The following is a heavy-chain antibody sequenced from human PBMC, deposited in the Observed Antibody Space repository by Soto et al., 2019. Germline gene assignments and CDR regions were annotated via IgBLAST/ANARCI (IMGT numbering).Heavy chain of an antibody. CDR3: ARTEMATANDYYYGMDV. J-gene: IGHJ6*02. CDR1: GFSLSNARMG. D-gene: IGHD5-18*01. V-gene: IGHV2-26*01. Sequence: QVTLKESGPVLVKPTETLTLTCTVSGFSLSNARMGVSWIRQPPGKALEWLAHIFSNDEKSYSTSLKSRLTISKVTSKSQVVLTMTNMDPVDTATYYCARTEMATANDYYYGMDVWGQGTTVTVSS. CDR2: IFSNDEK.